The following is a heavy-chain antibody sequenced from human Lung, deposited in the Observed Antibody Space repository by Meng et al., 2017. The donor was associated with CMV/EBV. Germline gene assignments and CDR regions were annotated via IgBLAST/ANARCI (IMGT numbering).Heavy chain of an antibody. CDR3: ARARGVPAYYYGMDV. CDR2: INHSGST. CDR1: GGSFSGYY. D-gene: IGHD2-2*01. V-gene: IGHV4-34*01. Sequence: AESLSLXXAVYGGSFSGYYWSWVRQPPGKGLEWIGEINHSGSTNYNPSLKSRVTISVDTSKNQLSLKLSSVTAADTAVYYCARARGVPAYYYGMDVWGQGXTVTVSS. J-gene: IGHJ6*02.